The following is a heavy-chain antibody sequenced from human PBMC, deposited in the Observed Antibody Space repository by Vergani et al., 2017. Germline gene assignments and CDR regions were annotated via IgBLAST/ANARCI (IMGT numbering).Heavy chain of an antibody. CDR1: GGSFSGYY. J-gene: IGHJ4*02. D-gene: IGHD3-16*02. CDR2: INHSGST. Sequence: QVQLQQWGAGLLKPSETLSLTCAVYGGSFSGYYWSWIRQPPGKGLEWIGEINHSGSTNYNPSLKSRVTISVDPSKNQFSLKLSSVTAADTAVYYCATLGTYDYVWGSYRYTEDYWGQGTLVTVSS. V-gene: IGHV4-34*01. CDR3: ATLGTYDYVWGSYRYTEDY.